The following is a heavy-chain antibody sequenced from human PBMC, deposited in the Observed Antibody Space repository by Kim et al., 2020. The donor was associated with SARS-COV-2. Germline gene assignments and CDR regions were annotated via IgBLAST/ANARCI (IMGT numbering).Heavy chain of an antibody. V-gene: IGHV1-18*01. CDR1: GYTFTSYG. J-gene: IGHJ6*02. Sequence: ASVKVSCKASGYTFTSYGISWVRQAPGQGLEWMGWISAYNGNTNYAQKLQGRVTMTTDTSTSTAYMELRSLRSDDTAVYYCAREGARVVVVAAPYYYYYYGMDVWGQGTTVTVSS. CDR3: AREGARVVVVAAPYYYYYYGMDV. D-gene: IGHD2-15*01. CDR2: ISAYNGNT.